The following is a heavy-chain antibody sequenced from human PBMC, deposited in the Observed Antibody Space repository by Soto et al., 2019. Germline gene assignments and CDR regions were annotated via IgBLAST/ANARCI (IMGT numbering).Heavy chain of an antibody. CDR2: INHSGSP. Sequence: PSETLSLTCAVYGGSFSGYSWSWIRQPPGKGLGWIGEINHSGSPNYNQSLKSRVTRSVDTAKNQFSLKLRSVPSSNPAVHYFARDDSSSGYYCSFDYWDQGTLVTVSS. D-gene: IGHD3-22*01. J-gene: IGHJ4*02. V-gene: IGHV4-34*01. CDR1: GGSFSGYS. CDR3: ARDDSSSGYYCSFDY.